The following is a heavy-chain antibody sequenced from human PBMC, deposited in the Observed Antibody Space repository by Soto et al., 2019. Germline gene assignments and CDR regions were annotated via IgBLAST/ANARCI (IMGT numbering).Heavy chain of an antibody. J-gene: IGHJ4*02. CDR3: AKENNVFPGAYFAY. D-gene: IGHD2-21*01. CDR1: GGSISSGGYS. Sequence: QLQLQESGSGLVKPSQTLSLTCAVSGGSISSGGYSWSWIRQPPGKGLEWIGYIYHSGSTYYNPSLKSRVTISVDRSKNQFSRKLSSVPAADTAGYYCAKENNVFPGAYFAYWGQGTLVTVSS. V-gene: IGHV4-30-2*01. CDR2: IYHSGST.